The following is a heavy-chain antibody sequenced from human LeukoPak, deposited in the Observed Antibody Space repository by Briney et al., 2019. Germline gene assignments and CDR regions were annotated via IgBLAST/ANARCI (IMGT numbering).Heavy chain of an antibody. D-gene: IGHD3-22*01. CDR2: ISGSGGST. Sequence: PGGSLRLSXAASGFTFSSYAMSWVRQAPGKGLEWVSAISGSGGSTYYADSVKGRFTISRDNSKNTLYLQMNSLRAEDTAVYYCAKDRSHYYDSSGYYGAFDIWGQGTMVTVSS. CDR1: GFTFSSYA. CDR3: AKDRSHYYDSSGYYGAFDI. J-gene: IGHJ3*02. V-gene: IGHV3-23*01.